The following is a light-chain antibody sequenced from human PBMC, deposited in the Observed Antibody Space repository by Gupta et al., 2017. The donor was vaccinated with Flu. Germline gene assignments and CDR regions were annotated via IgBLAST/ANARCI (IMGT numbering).Light chain of an antibody. CDR3: TSYTGTTVV. V-gene: IGLV2-14*03. CDR2: DVT. CDR1: SVDILRYNY. J-gene: IGLJ2*01. Sequence: QSALTQPAFVSGSPGQSITISCSGTSVDILRYNYVSWYQHHQHKAPKLLIYDVTSRPSGVSGRFSGSRSGSTASLTISGLQADDEADYFCTSYTGTTVVFGGGTKLTVL.